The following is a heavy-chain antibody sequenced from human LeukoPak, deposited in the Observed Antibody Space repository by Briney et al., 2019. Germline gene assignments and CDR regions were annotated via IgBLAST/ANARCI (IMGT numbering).Heavy chain of an antibody. D-gene: IGHD3-3*01. V-gene: IGHV4-59*01. Sequence: PSETLSLTCTVSGGSISSYYWSWIRQPPGKGLEWIGYIYYSGSTNYNPSLKSRVTISVDTSKNQFSLKLSSVTAADTAVYYCARLTLMPTIFRFDPWGQGTLVTVSS. CDR2: IYYSGST. J-gene: IGHJ5*02. CDR3: ARLTLMPTIFRFDP. CDR1: GGSISSYY.